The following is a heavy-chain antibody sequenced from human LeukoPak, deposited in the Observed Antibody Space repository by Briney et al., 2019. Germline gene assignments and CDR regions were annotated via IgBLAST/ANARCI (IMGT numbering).Heavy chain of an antibody. CDR2: IKSDGST. J-gene: IGHJ1*01. CDR1: GFTFTTCG. D-gene: IGHD3-22*01. V-gene: IGHV3-74*01. Sequence: PGGSLRLSCAASGFTFTTCGMTWVRQAPGKGLVWVSRIKSDGSTNYADSVKGRFTISRDNAKNTLSLQMNSLRAEDTGVYYCARAPSEIGGYYPEYFRHWGQGTLVTVSS. CDR3: ARAPSEIGGYYPEYFRH.